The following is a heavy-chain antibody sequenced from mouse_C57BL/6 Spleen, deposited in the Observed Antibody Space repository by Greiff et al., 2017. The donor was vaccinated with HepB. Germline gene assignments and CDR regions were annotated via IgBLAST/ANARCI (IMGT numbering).Heavy chain of an antibody. D-gene: IGHD2-4*01. Sequence: QVQLQQSGAELVKPGASVKISCKASGYAFSSYWLNWVKQRPGKGLEWIGQIYPGDGDTNYNGKFKGKATLTADKSSSTAYMQLSSLTSEDSAVYFCASPIYYDYDEGDAMDYWGQGTSVTVSS. CDR3: ASPIYYDYDEGDAMDY. CDR2: IYPGDGDT. V-gene: IGHV1-80*01. CDR1: GYAFSSYW. J-gene: IGHJ4*01.